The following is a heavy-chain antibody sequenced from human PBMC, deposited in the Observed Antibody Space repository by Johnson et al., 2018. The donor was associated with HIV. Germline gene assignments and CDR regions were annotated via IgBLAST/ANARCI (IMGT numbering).Heavy chain of an antibody. D-gene: IGHD1-26*01. Sequence: VQLVESGGGLVQPGGSLRLSCAASGFSLSSYAMTWVRQAPGKGLEWVSTISGGGGTTYYTDSVKGRFNFYRDHSKNTLYLQRNSLRAEDTAGYYCAKDRRELTPDAFDIWGQGTMVTVSS. CDR1: GFSLSSYA. J-gene: IGHJ3*02. CDR2: ISGGGGTT. V-gene: IGHV3-23*04. CDR3: AKDRRELTPDAFDI.